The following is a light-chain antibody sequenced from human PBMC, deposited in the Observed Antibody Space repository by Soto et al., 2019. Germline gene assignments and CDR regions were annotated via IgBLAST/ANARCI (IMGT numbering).Light chain of an antibody. CDR2: AAS. Sequence: DIQMTQSPSSLSASVGDRVSITCRASQGITNYLAWYQQKAGKAPKLLIYAASTLQSGVPSRFIGSGSGTDFSLTISSLQPEDVATYYCQKYNGAPWTFGQGTKVEIK. J-gene: IGKJ1*01. CDR3: QKYNGAPWT. CDR1: QGITNY. V-gene: IGKV1-27*01.